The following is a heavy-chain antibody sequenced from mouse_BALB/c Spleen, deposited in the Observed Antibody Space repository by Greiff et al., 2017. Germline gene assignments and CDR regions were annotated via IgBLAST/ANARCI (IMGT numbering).Heavy chain of an antibody. D-gene: IGHD2-4*01. Sequence: QVHVKQSGPGLVQPSQSLSITCTVSGFSLTSYGVHWVRQSPGKGLEWLGVIWSGGSTDYNAAFISRLSISKDNSKSQVFFKMNSLQANDTAIYYCARNNYDAAWFAYWGQGTLVTVSA. CDR1: GFSLTSYG. CDR2: IWSGGST. J-gene: IGHJ3*01. V-gene: IGHV2-2*02. CDR3: ARNNYDAAWFAY.